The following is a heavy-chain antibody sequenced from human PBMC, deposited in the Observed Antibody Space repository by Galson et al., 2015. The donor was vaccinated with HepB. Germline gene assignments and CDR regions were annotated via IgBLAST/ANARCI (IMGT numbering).Heavy chain of an antibody. D-gene: IGHD7-27*01. V-gene: IGHV3-NL1*01. CDR2: IYSSSSST. CDR3: AQLGTGY. CDR1: GFSFNYFP. Sequence: SLRLSCAVSGFSFNYFPMHWARQAPGKGLEWVSLIYSSSSSTNYADFVRGRFTVSRDTSKNTVYLQMSRLRADDTAMYYCAQLGTGYWGRGTLVTVSS. J-gene: IGHJ4*02.